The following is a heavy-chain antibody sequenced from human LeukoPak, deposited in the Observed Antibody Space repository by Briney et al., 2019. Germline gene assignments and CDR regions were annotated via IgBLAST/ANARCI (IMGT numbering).Heavy chain of an antibody. V-gene: IGHV3-74*01. CDR2: INSDGGTT. D-gene: IGHD6-6*01. CDR3: ARGGAARPDF. Sequence: PGGSLRLSCGASGFTFGTYWMHWVRQAPGKGLVWVSGINSDGGTTTYADSVKGRFTISRDNAKNSLYLQMNSLRVEDTAVYYCARGGAARPDFWGQGTLVTVSS. CDR1: GFTFGTYW. J-gene: IGHJ4*02.